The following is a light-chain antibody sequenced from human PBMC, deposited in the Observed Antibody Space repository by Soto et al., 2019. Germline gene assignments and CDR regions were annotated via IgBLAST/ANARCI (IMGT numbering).Light chain of an antibody. Sequence: EIVLTQSPGTLSLSPGERATLSCRASQSVSSSYLAWYQQKPGQAPRLLIYAASTRAAAVPDRFTGSGSGTDFALTISRLEPEDFAVYYCQQRSNWPRTFGQGTKVDIK. CDR3: QQRSNWPRT. V-gene: IGKV3D-20*02. CDR2: AAS. CDR1: QSVSSSY. J-gene: IGKJ1*01.